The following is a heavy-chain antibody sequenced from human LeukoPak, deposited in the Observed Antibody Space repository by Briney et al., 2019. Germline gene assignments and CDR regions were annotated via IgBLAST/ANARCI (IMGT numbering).Heavy chain of an antibody. CDR2: MNPNSGNT. CDR1: GYTFTSYD. Sequence: ASVKVSCKASGYTFTSYDINWVRQATGQGLEWMGWMNPNSGNTGYAQKFQGRVTMTRNTSISTAYMELSSLRSEDTAVYYCARGHVTMVRGVITYYCYYYGMDVWGQGTTVTVSS. J-gene: IGHJ6*02. CDR3: ARGHVTMVRGVITYYCYYYGMDV. V-gene: IGHV1-8*01. D-gene: IGHD3-10*01.